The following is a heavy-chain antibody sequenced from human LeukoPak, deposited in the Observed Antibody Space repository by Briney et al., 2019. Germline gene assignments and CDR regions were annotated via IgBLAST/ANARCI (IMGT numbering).Heavy chain of an antibody. CDR2: ISGSGGST. D-gene: IGHD6-13*01. CDR3: AKVPIAAAGKVY. V-gene: IGHV3-23*01. J-gene: IGHJ4*02. Sequence: GGSLRLSCAASGFTFSSYAMSWVRQAPGKGLEWVSAISGSGGSTYYADSVKSRFTISRDNSKDTLYLKMNSLRAEDTAVYYCAKVPIAAAGKVYWGQGTLVTVSS. CDR1: GFTFSSYA.